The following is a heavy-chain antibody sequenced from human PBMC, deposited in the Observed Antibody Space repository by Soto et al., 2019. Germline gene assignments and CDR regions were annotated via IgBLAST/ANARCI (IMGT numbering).Heavy chain of an antibody. CDR2: INSDGSNT. CDR3: ARVNNWNYPVDY. Sequence: EVQLVESGGGLVQPGGSLRLSCAASGFTFSRFWMHWVRQAPGKGLVWVSRINSDGSNTGYADSVKGRFTISRDNAKNTLYLQMNSLTADDTAVYYCARVNNWNYPVDYWGQGTLVTVSS. D-gene: IGHD1-7*01. CDR1: GFTFSRFW. J-gene: IGHJ4*02. V-gene: IGHV3-74*01.